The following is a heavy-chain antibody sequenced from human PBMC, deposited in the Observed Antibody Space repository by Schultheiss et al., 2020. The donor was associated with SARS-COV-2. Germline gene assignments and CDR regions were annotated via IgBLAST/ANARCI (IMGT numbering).Heavy chain of an antibody. J-gene: IGHJ5*02. Sequence: SETLSLTCTVSGGSISSGGYYWSWIRQHPGKGLEWIGYIYHSGSTYYNPSLKSRVALSIDTSKRQFSLNLRSVTAADTAVYYCAKAAYYDFWSAYYMGVDPWGQGTQVTVAS. D-gene: IGHD3-3*01. CDR2: IYHSGST. V-gene: IGHV4-31*03. CDR1: GGSISSGGYY. CDR3: AKAAYYDFWSAYYMGVDP.